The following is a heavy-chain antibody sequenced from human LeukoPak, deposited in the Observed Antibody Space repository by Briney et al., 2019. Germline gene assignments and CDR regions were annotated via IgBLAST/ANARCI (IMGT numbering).Heavy chain of an antibody. CDR1: GDSIDSGLYY. J-gene: IGHJ4*02. V-gene: IGHV4-61*02. CDR3: AREGGSYDSSGYYSLFYYFDY. Sequence: SETQSLACTVSGDSIDSGLYYWSWIRQPAGKGLEWIGRIYSSGTTTYNPSLKSRVTISVDTSKNQFSLNLSSVTAADTAVYYCAREGGSYDSSGYYSLFYYFDYWGQGTLVTVSS. CDR2: IYSSGTT. D-gene: IGHD3-22*01.